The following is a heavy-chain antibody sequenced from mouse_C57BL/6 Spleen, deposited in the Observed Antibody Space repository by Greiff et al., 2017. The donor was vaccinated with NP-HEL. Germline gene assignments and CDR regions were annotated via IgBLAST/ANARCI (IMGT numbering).Heavy chain of an antibody. V-gene: IGHV1-64*01. CDR2: IHPNSGST. Sequence: QVQLQQPGAELVKPGASVKLSCKASGYTFTSYWMHWVKQRPGQGLEWIGMIHPNSGSTNYNEKFKSKATLTVDKSSSTAYMQLSSLTSEDSAVYYCARERDYSNYYSWYFDVWGTGTTVTVSS. D-gene: IGHD2-5*01. CDR3: ARERDYSNYYSWYFDV. J-gene: IGHJ1*03. CDR1: GYTFTSYW.